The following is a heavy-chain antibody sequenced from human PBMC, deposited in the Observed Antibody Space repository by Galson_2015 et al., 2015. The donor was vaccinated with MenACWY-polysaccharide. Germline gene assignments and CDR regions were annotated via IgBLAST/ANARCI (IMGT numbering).Heavy chain of an antibody. D-gene: IGHD2-15*01. J-gene: IGHJ4*02. CDR1: GFTFSSAW. V-gene: IGHV3-15*01. Sequence: SLRLSCAASGFTFSSAWMSWVRQAPGKGLEWVGRVKRKSDGETTDYAAPVKGRFTISSDDSKNTLYLQMNSLKTEDTAVYYCTTDCKGGIIAVTTPGYWGQGTLVTVSS. CDR2: VKRKSDGETT. CDR3: TTDCKGGIIAVTTPGY.